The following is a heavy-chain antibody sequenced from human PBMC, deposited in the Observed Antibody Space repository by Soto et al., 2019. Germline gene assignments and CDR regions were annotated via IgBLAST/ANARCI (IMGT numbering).Heavy chain of an antibody. J-gene: IGHJ4*02. D-gene: IGHD3-22*01. V-gene: IGHV3-15*07. Sequence: GGSLRLSCAASGFTFSNAWMNWVRQAPGKGLEWVGRIKSKTDGGTTDYAAPVKGRFTISRDDSKNTLYLQMNSLKTEDTAVYYCTTGYYYDSSGYPDYWGQGTLVTVSS. CDR1: GFTFSNAW. CDR3: TTGYYYDSSGYPDY. CDR2: IKSKTDGGTT.